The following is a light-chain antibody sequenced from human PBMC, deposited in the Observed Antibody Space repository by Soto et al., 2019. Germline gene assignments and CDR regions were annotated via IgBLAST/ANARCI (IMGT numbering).Light chain of an antibody. Sequence: DSVMTQSPRAMPVTPGEPASSSCKPSKGLLHSNGYNFLDWYQQKPEQPPQLLIYSGSNRASGVHEMISGSGAGTDFTLKIRRVEDEDVVFYYCMQPLQSWTFGQGTKVDIK. J-gene: IGKJ1*01. V-gene: IGKV2-28*01. CDR1: KGLLHSNGYNF. CDR3: MQPLQSWT. CDR2: SGS.